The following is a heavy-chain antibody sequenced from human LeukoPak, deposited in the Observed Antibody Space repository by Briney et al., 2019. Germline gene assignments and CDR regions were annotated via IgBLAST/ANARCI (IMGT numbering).Heavy chain of an antibody. V-gene: IGHV3-7*03. J-gene: IGHJ4*02. D-gene: IGHD6-13*01. CDR2: KKQDGSEK. CDR1: GFSFSSYW. Sequence: GGSLRLSCAASGFSFSSYWMSWVRQAPGKGLEWVANKKQDGSEKYYVDSLKGRFTIARDNAKNSLYLQMNSLRAEDTAVYYCARDSAGVGIDYWGQGTLVTVSS. CDR3: ARDSAGVGIDY.